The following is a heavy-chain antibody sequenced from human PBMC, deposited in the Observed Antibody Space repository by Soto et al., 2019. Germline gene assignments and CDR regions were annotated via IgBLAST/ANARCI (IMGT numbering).Heavy chain of an antibody. CDR2: INHSGST. CDR1: GGSFSGYY. J-gene: IGHJ5*02. Sequence: PSETLSLTCAVDGGSFSGYYWSWIRQPPGKGLEWIGEINHSGSTNYNPSLKSRVTISVDTSKNQFSLKLSSVTAADTAVYYCARGPNNWNYKRIPVRWFDPWGQETLVTVSS. D-gene: IGHD1-7*01. CDR3: ARGPNNWNYKRIPVRWFDP. V-gene: IGHV4-34*01.